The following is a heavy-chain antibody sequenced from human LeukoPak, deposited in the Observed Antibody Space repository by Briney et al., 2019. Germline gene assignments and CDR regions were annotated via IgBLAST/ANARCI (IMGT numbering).Heavy chain of an antibody. CDR1: GYTFTGYY. D-gene: IGHD5-18*01. Sequence: SVKVSCKASGYTFTGYYMHWVRQAPGQGLEWMGRIIPILGIANYAQKFQGRVTITADKSTSTAYMELSSLRSEDTAVYYCARGPGYADYWGQGTLVTVSS. CDR2: IIPILGIA. CDR3: ARGPGYADY. V-gene: IGHV1-69*04. J-gene: IGHJ4*02.